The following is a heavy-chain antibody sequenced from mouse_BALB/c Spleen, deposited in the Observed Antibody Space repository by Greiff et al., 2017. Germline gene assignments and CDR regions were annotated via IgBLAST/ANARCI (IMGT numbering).Heavy chain of an antibody. CDR1: GFNIKDTY. V-gene: IGHV14-3*02. CDR2: IDPANGNT. J-gene: IGHJ1*01. D-gene: IGHD2-1*01. CDR3: ARSDGNYWYFDV. Sequence: VQLQQSGAELVKPGASVKLSCTASGFNIKDTYMHWVKQRPEQGLEWIGRIDPANGNTKYDPKFQGKATITADTSSNTAYLQLSSLTSEDTAVYYCARSDGNYWYFDVWGAGTTVTVSS.